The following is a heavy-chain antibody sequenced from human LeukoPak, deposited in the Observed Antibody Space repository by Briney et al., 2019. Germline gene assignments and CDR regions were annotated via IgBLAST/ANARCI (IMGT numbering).Heavy chain of an antibody. J-gene: IGHJ4*02. CDR3: AEASTWIQLWSPGDY. CDR1: GFTLSSYA. V-gene: IGHV3-23*01. CDR2: ISCSGGST. D-gene: IGHD5-18*01. Sequence: HAGGPLRLSCAASGFTLSSYATSWVRQATGKALEWDSDISCSGGSTYYADSVKGRFTISRDNSKNTLYLQMNSLRAEDTAVYYCAEASTWIQLWSPGDYWGQGTLVTVSS.